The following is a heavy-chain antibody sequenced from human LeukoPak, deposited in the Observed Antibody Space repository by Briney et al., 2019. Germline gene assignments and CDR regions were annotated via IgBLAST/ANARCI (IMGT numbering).Heavy chain of an antibody. CDR2: ISGGSTST. CDR1: GFTFSYYA. D-gene: IGHD3-16*01. V-gene: IGHV3-21*01. Sequence: GGSLRLSCAASGFTFSYYAMNWVRQAPGKGLEWVSVISGGSTSTFYADSVKGRFTISRDNAKNSLYLQMDSLRAEDTAVYYCARNTPSLITNGMDVWGQGTTVTVSS. CDR3: ARNTPSLITNGMDV. J-gene: IGHJ6*02.